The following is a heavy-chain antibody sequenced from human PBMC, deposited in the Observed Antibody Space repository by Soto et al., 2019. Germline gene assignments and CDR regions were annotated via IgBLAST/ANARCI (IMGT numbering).Heavy chain of an antibody. CDR2: IYSSGSA. J-gene: IGHJ4*02. Sequence: NPSETLSLTXTVSRASIYTYSWTWIRQPAGKGLQWIGHIYSSGSANYSPSLKSRVSMSVDSSKNQISLKLSSVTAADTAVYYCATIVGANDYWGQGTLVTVS. D-gene: IGHD1-26*01. CDR3: ATIVGANDY. CDR1: RASIYTYS. V-gene: IGHV4-4*07.